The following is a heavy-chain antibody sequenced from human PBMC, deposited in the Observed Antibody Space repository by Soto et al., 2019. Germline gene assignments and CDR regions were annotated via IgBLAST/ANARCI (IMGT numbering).Heavy chain of an antibody. CDR3: ARGKRYFDWLSPWFDP. V-gene: IGHV4-31*03. D-gene: IGHD3-9*01. CDR2: IYYSGST. CDR1: GGSISSGGYY. Sequence: QVQLQESGPGLVKPSQTLSLTCTVSGGSISSGGYYWSWIRQHPGKGLEWIGYIYYSGSTYYNPSLKSRVTISVDTSKNQFSLKLSSVTAADTAVYYCARGKRYFDWLSPWFDPWGQGTLVTVSS. J-gene: IGHJ5*02.